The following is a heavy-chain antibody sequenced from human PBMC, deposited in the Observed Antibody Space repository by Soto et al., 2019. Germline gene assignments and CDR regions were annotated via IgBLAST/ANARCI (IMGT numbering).Heavy chain of an antibody. J-gene: IGHJ4*02. D-gene: IGHD1-26*01. Sequence: QVQLVQSGADVKKPGASVKVSCKASGYTFTSYAMHWVRQAPGQRLEWMGWINAGNGNTKYSQKFQGRVTITRDTSASTAYMELSSLRSEDTAVYYCARGASPLIDYWGQGTLVTVSS. CDR2: INAGNGNT. V-gene: IGHV1-3*01. CDR1: GYTFTSYA. CDR3: ARGASPLIDY.